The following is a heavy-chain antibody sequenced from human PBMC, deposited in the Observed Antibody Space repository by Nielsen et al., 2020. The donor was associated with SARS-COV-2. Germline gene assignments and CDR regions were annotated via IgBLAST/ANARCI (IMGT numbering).Heavy chain of an antibody. D-gene: IGHD7-27*01. CDR2: ILPDGSNK. Sequence: GESLKISCAASGFNISCCPMHWVRQAPGRGLEWVAVILPDGSNKYYADSVTGRFTISRDDSKNMMDLQMNSLRPEDTALYYCARGPRNWALDYWGQGTLVTVSS. V-gene: IGHV3-30*01. CDR1: GFNISCCP. J-gene: IGHJ4*02. CDR3: ARGPRNWALDY.